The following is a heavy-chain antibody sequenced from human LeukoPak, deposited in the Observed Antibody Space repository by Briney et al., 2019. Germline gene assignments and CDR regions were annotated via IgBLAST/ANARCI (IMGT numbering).Heavy chain of an antibody. CDR3: ARVETPAAAGDY. J-gene: IGHJ4*02. D-gene: IGHD6-13*01. V-gene: IGHV1-46*01. CDR2: INPSGGST. CDR1: GYTFTSYY. Sequence: ASAKVSCKASGYTFTSYYMHWVRQAPGQGLEWMGIINPSGGSTSYAQKFQGRVTMTRDMSTSTVYMELSSLRSEDTAVYYCARVETPAAAGDYWGQGTLVTVSS.